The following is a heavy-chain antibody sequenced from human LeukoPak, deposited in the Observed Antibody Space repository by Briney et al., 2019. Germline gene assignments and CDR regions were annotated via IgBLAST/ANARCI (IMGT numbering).Heavy chain of an antibody. V-gene: IGHV1-24*01. CDR1: GYTLTELS. J-gene: IGHJ4*02. Sequence: ASVKVSCKVSGYTLTELSMHWVRQAPGKGLEWMGGFDPEDGETIYAQKFQGRVTMTEDTSTDTAYMELSSLRSEDTAVYYCATLSSIAARGLLGYFDYWGQGTLVTVSS. CDR2: FDPEDGET. CDR3: ATLSSIAARGLLGYFDY. D-gene: IGHD6-6*01.